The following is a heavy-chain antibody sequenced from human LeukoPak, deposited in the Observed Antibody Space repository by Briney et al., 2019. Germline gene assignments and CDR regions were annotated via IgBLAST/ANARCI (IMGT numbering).Heavy chain of an antibody. J-gene: IGHJ4*02. D-gene: IGHD6-19*01. CDR1: GFTFSSYS. Sequence: GGSLRLSCVASGFTFSSYSMNWVRQAPGKGLEWVSAISGSGGSTYYADSVKGRFTISRDNSKNTLYLQMNSLRAEDTAVYYCAKVPSSGWYALGYWGQGTLVTVSS. CDR2: ISGSGGST. CDR3: AKVPSSGWYALGY. V-gene: IGHV3-23*01.